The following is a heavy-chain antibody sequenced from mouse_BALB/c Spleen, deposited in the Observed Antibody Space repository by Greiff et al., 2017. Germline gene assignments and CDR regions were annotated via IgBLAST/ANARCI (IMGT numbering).Heavy chain of an antibody. J-gene: IGHJ1*01. D-gene: IGHD1-1*01. CDR3: ARQGAITTALFSYWYFDV. CDR2: ISSGGSYT. V-gene: IGHV5-9-3*01. CDR1: GFTFSSYA. Sequence: EVKLVESGGGLVKPGGSLKLSCAASGFTFSSYAMSWVRQTPEKRLEWVATISSGGSYTYYPGSVKGRFTISRDNAKNTLYLQMSSLRSEDTAMYYCARQGAITTALFSYWYFDVWGAGTTVTVSS.